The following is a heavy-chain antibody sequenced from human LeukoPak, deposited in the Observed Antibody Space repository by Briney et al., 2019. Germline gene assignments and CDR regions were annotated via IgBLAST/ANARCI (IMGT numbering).Heavy chain of an antibody. CDR2: MNPNSGNT. J-gene: IGHJ4*02. Sequence: ASVKVSCKASGYTFTSYDINWVRQATGQGLEWMGWMNPNSGNTGYAQKFQGRVTMTRNTSISTAYMELSSLRSEDTAVYYCATVGVVPADPFDYWGQGTLVTVSS. CDR1: GYTFTSYD. D-gene: IGHD2-2*01. V-gene: IGHV1-8*01. CDR3: ATVGVVPADPFDY.